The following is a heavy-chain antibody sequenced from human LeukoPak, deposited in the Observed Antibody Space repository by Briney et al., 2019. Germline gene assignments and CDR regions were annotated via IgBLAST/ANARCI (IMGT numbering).Heavy chain of an antibody. Sequence: GGSLRLSCAASGFTFSSYEMNWVRQAPGKGLEWVSYISSSGSTIYYADSVKGRFTISRDNARNTLYLQMNSLRAEDTAVYYCARDFLHLGGWGQGTMVTVSS. J-gene: IGHJ3*01. CDR2: ISSSGSTI. D-gene: IGHD3-16*01. CDR1: GFTFSSYE. CDR3: ARDFLHLGG. V-gene: IGHV3-48*03.